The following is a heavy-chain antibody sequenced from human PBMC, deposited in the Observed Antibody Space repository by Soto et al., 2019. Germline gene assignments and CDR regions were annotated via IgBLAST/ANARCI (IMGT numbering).Heavy chain of an antibody. V-gene: IGHV4-39*01. Sequence: QLQLQESGPGLVKPSETLSLTCTVSGGSISSSSYYWGWIRQPPGKGLEWIGSIYYTGSTYYNPSLKSRVTISVDTSENQFSLKMSSVTAADTAVYYCAPTRRGGSFRENWGQGTLVTVSS. J-gene: IGHJ4*02. D-gene: IGHD1-26*01. CDR2: IYYTGST. CDR1: GGSISSSSYY. CDR3: APTRRGGSFREN.